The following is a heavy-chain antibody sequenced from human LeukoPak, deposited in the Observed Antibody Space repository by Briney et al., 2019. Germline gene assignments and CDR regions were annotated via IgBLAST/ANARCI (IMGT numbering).Heavy chain of an antibody. D-gene: IGHD6-13*01. J-gene: IGHJ4*02. CDR3: AREGSWYGGGLFDY. CDR2: IYYSGST. CDR1: GGSISSYY. V-gene: IGHV4-59*01. Sequence: SETLSLTCTVSGGSISSYYWSWIRQPPGKGLDWIGYIYYSGSTNYNPSLKSRVTISVDTSKNQFSLKLSSVTAADTAVYYCAREGSWYGGGLFDYWGQGTLVTVSS.